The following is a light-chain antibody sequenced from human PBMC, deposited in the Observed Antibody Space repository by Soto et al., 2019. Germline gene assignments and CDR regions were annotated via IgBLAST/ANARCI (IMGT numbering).Light chain of an antibody. Sequence: QSALTQPASVSGSPGQSITISCTGSSSDVGGRNYVSWYQQHPGKAPKLMIYDVSNRPSGVSHRFSGSKSGNTASLIIPGLHAEDEADYYCRSYTSSITLAVFGGGTKLTVL. V-gene: IGLV2-14*01. J-gene: IGLJ2*01. CDR1: SSDVGGRNY. CDR3: RSYTSSITLAV. CDR2: DVS.